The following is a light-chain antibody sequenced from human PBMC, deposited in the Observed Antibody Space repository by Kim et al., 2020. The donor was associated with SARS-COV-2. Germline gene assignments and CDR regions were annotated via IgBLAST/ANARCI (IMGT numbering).Light chain of an antibody. CDR2: AAS. V-gene: IGKV1-39*01. CDR1: QSITNY. CDR3: QQSHTSPWT. Sequence: DIQLTQSPSSLSASVGDRVTITCRASQSITNYLHWYQQKPGQVPKLLIYAASSLQSGVPSRFSGSGSGTGFSLTISSLQPEDFATHYCQQSHTSPWTFGQGTKVEIK. J-gene: IGKJ1*01.